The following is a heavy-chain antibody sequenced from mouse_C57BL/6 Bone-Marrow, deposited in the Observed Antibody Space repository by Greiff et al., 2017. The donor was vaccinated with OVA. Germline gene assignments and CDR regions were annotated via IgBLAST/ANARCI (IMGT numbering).Heavy chain of an antibody. D-gene: IGHD3-2*02. J-gene: IGHJ4*01. CDR2: IYPRSGNT. CDR1: GYTFTSYG. V-gene: IGHV1-81*01. Sequence: VQLQQSGAELARPGASVKLSCKASGYTFTSYGISWVKQRTGQGLEWIGEIYPRSGNTYYNEKFKGKATLTADKSSSTAYMELRSLTSEDSAVYFCARRGQLRLQNAMDYWGQGTSVTVSS. CDR3: ARRGQLRLQNAMDY.